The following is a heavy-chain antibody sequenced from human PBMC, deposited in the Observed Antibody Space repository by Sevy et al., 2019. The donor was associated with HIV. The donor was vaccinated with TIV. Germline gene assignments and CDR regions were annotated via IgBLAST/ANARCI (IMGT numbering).Heavy chain of an antibody. CDR3: ARGLQRYYYYYYMDV. Sequence: ASVKVSCKASGGTFSSYAISWVRQAPGQGLEWMGGIIPILGIANYAQKFQGRVTITADKSTSKAYMEPSSLRSEDTAVYYCARGLQRYYYYYYMDVWGKGTTVTVSS. J-gene: IGHJ6*03. CDR2: IIPILGIA. CDR1: GGTFSSYA. V-gene: IGHV1-69*10.